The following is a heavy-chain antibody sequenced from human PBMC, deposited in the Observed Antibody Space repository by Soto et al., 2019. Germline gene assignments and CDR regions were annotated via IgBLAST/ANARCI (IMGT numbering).Heavy chain of an antibody. J-gene: IGHJ4*02. CDR3: ARHSSSSWPFDY. V-gene: IGHV1-69*13. D-gene: IGHD6-13*01. CDR2: IIPIFGTA. Sequence: SVKVSCKASGGTFTSYAISWVREAPGQGLEWMGGIIPIFGTANYAQKFQGRVTITADESTSTAYMELSSLRSEDTAVYYCARHSSSSWPFDYWGQGTLVTVSS. CDR1: GGTFTSYA.